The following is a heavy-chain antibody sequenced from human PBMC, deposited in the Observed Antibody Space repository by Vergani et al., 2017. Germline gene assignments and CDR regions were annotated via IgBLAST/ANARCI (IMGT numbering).Heavy chain of an antibody. V-gene: IGHV1-69*14. D-gene: IGHD2-2*01. CDR1: GGTFSSYA. J-gene: IGHJ5*02. CDR3: AREDIVVVPATPTGGNWFDP. CDR2: IIPSFGTA. Sequence: QVQLVQSGAEVKKPGSSVKVSCKASGGTFSSYAISWVRQAPGQGLEWMGRIIPSFGTANYAQKFQGRVTITADKSTSTAYMELSSLRSEDTAVYYCAREDIVVVPATPTGGNWFDPWGQGTLVTVSS.